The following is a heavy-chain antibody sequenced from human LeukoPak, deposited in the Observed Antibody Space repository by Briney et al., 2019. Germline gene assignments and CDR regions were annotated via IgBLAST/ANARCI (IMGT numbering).Heavy chain of an antibody. D-gene: IGHD6-13*01. CDR2: ISANGGST. V-gene: IGHV3-64*01. Sequence: GGSLRLSCAASGFTFSGYPMHWVRQAPGKRLDYLSGISANGGSTYYANSVKGRFTISRDNSKNTLYLQMGSLRPEDMAVYYCARDGSNWDFDYWGQGTLVTVSS. CDR1: GFTFSGYP. CDR3: ARDGSNWDFDY. J-gene: IGHJ4*02.